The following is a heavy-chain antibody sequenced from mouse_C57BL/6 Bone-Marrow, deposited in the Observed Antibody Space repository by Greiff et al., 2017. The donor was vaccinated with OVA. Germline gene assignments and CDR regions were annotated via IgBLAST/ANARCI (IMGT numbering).Heavy chain of an antibody. V-gene: IGHV14-4*01. CDR2: IDPENGDT. CDR1: GFNIKDDY. CDR3: TTKRLFFEV. J-gene: IGHJ1*03. Sequence: VQLQQSGAELVRPGASVKLSCTASGFNIKDDYMHWVKQRPEQGLEWIGWIDPENGDTEYASKFQGKATITADTSSNTAYLQLSSLTSEDTAVYYGTTKRLFFEVWGTGTTVTVSS. D-gene: IGHD1-1*01.